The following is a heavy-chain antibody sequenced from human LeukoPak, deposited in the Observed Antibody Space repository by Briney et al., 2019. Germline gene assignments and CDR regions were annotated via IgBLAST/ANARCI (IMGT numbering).Heavy chain of an antibody. J-gene: IGHJ4*02. CDR2: IYYSGST. V-gene: IGHV4-59*08. CDR1: GGSISSYY. Sequence: SETLSLTCTVSGGSISSYYWSWIRQPPGKGLEWIGYIYYSGSTNYNPSLKSRVTISVDTSKSQFSLKLSSVTAADTAVYYCARLPTTVTPYDYWGQGTLVTVSS. CDR3: ARLPTTVTPYDY. D-gene: IGHD4-11*01.